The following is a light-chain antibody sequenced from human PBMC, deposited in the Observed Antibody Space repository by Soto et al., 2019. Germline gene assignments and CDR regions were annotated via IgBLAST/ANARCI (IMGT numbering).Light chain of an antibody. CDR2: GNN. J-gene: IGLJ2*01. Sequence: QSVLTQPPSVSGAPGQRVTLSCTGTSSNIGAGFHVHWYQQFPGTAPKLLIYGNNNRPSGVPDRFSASQSGTSAFLAIAGLQVEDEAASYCQSFDSSLSGSKVFGGGTKLTVL. V-gene: IGLV1-40*01. CDR3: QSFDSSLSGSKV. CDR1: SSNIGAGFH.